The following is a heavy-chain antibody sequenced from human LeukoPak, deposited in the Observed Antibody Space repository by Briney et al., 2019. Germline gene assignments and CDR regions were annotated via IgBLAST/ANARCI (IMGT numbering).Heavy chain of an antibody. J-gene: IGHJ4*02. CDR1: GYSISSGYY. CDR2: IYHSGST. Sequence: SETLSLTCAVSGYSISSGYYWGWSRQPLGKGLEWIGSIYHSGSTYYNPSLKSRVTISVDTSKNQFSLKLSSVTAAVSAVYYWARHAIGVPAARQYGGEFDYWGQGTMVTVSS. V-gene: IGHV4-38-2*01. D-gene: IGHD2-2*01. CDR3: ARHAIGVPAARQYGGEFDY.